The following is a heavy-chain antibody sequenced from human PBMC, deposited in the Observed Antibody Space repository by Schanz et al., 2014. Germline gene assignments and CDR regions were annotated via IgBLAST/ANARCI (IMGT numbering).Heavy chain of an antibody. CDR3: ARDRGYSRSSGGSDY. CDR2: IDPNGGAT. D-gene: IGHD6-6*01. CDR1: GYTFIDYY. V-gene: IGHV1-2*02. Sequence: QVQLVQSGAEVKKPGASVKVSCKASGYTFIDYYMHWVRQAPGQGLEWVGWIDPNGGATNHDQMIQGRGTMTRDTSISTAYMELSGMTSDATAVSFCARDRGYSRSSGGSDYWGQGTLVTVSS. J-gene: IGHJ4*02.